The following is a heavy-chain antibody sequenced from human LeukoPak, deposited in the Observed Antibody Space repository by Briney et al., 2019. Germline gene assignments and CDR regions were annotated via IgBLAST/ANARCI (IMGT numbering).Heavy chain of an antibody. V-gene: IGHV3-7*01. CDR2: IDRDGREI. D-gene: IGHD5-24*01. Sequence: GGSLRLSCAVSGFTFSRSFMSWVRQAPGKGPEWVANIDRDGREINYLDSVKGRFTISRDNAQNSLYLQMNSLRAEDTAVYYCARETSLQIHLAADCWGPGTLVTVSS. CDR1: GFTFSRSF. CDR3: ARETSLQIHLAADC. J-gene: IGHJ4*02.